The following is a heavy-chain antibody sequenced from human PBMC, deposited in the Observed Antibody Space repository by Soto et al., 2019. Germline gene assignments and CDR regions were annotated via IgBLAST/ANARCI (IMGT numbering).Heavy chain of an antibody. CDR3: ARESGDLTSNFDY. Sequence: VGSLRLSGAASGFTFTRYSMNWVRPAPGKGLEWVSSISSTTNYIYYGDSMKGRFTISRDNTKNSLYLEMNSLIAEDTAVYYCARESGDLTSNFDYWGQGTLVTVSS. CDR2: ISSTTNYI. J-gene: IGHJ4*02. D-gene: IGHD3-10*01. V-gene: IGHV3-21*06. CDR1: GFTFTRYS.